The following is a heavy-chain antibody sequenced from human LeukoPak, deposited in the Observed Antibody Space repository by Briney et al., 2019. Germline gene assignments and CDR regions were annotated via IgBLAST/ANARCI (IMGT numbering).Heavy chain of an antibody. CDR2: IYYSGST. CDR1: GGSISSYY. D-gene: IGHD4-17*01. V-gene: IGHV4-59*01. Sequence: PSETLSLTCTVSGGSISSYYWSWIRQPPGKGLKWIGYIYYSGSTSYSPSLRSRVTISVDTSKNQFSLKLSSVTAADTAVYYCARLSTVTTSFDYWGQGTLVTVSS. CDR3: ARLSTVTTSFDY. J-gene: IGHJ4*02.